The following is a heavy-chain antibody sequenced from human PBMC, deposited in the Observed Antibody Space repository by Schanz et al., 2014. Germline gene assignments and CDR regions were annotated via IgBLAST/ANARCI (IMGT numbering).Heavy chain of an antibody. Sequence: QVQLEQSGAEVKKPGASVKVSCKTSGYAFSDYGITWVRQAPGQGLQWMGWISPYTGNTNYAQTLQGRITLTTDTATSTAYMELRSLRSDDTALYYCAAMWAYCTITTWHTLEPFDVWGQGTMVTVSS. D-gene: IGHD2-2*01. CDR1: GYAFSDYG. CDR2: ISPYTGNT. J-gene: IGHJ3*01. V-gene: IGHV1-18*01. CDR3: AAMWAYCTITTWHTLEPFDV.